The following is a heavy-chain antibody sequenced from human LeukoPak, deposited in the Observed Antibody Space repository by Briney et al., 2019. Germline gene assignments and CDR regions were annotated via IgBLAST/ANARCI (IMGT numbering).Heavy chain of an antibody. V-gene: IGHV3-30*02. D-gene: IGHD2-2*01. CDR1: GFTFSSYG. CDR2: LRYDGSNK. J-gene: IGHJ3*02. CDR3: AKGSVVPAAMGVPAFDI. Sequence: GGSLRLSCAAAGFTFSSYGMHWVRQAPGKGLEWVAFLRYDGSNKYYADSVKGRFTISRDNSKNTLYLQMNSLRAEDTAVYYCAKGSVVPAAMGVPAFDIWGQGTMVTVSS.